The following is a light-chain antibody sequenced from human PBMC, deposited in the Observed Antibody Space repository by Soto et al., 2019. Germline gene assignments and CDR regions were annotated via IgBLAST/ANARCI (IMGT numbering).Light chain of an antibody. J-gene: IGKJ1*01. CDR2: DAS. CDR3: QQRTHWPPWT. CDR1: QSVSNY. Sequence: EIVLTQSPATLSLSPGDRATLSCRASQSVSNYLAWCQQKPGQAPRLLIFDASNRATGIPARFSGSGSGTDFTLTISSLEPEDFAVYYCQQRTHWPPWTFGQGTKLEIK. V-gene: IGKV3-11*01.